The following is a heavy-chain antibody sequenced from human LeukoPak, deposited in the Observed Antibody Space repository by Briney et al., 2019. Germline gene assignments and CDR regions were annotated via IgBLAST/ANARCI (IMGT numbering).Heavy chain of an antibody. CDR3: ARRSAGNHRNLNFDF. D-gene: IGHD6-13*01. CDR1: GGSISSGGYC. Sequence: PSETLSLTCTVSGGSISSGGYCWGWLRQPPGKGLEWIGNIYYSGSTYYNPSLKSRVTISVDTSKNQFSLKLSSVTAADTAVYYCARRSAGNHRNLNFDFWGQGTLVTVSS. J-gene: IGHJ4*02. CDR2: IYYSGST. V-gene: IGHV4-39*01.